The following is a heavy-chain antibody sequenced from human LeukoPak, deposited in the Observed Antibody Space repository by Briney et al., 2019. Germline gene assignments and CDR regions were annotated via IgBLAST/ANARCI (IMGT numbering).Heavy chain of an antibody. D-gene: IGHD3-22*01. Sequence: GGSLRLSCAASGFTFSSYGMHWVRQAPGKGLEWVAVISYDGSNKYYADSVKGRFTISRDNSKNTLYLQMNSLRAEDTAVYYCAREYYYDSSGYPSDYWGQGTLVTVSS. CDR1: GFTFSSYG. J-gene: IGHJ4*02. CDR3: AREYYYDSSGYPSDY. CDR2: ISYDGSNK. V-gene: IGHV3-30*03.